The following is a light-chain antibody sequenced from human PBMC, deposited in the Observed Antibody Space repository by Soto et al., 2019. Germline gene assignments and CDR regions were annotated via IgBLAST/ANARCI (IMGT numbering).Light chain of an antibody. J-gene: IGLJ2*01. CDR2: EVN. V-gene: IGLV2-8*01. CDR3: SSYADSNMVV. CDR1: SSDVGGYNY. Sequence: QSALTQPPSASGSPGHSVTISCTGTSSDVGGYNYVSWYQQHPGKAPRLMIYEVNQRPSGVPDRFSGSKSGNTASLTVSGLQAEDEADYYCSSYADSNMVVFGGGTKVTVL.